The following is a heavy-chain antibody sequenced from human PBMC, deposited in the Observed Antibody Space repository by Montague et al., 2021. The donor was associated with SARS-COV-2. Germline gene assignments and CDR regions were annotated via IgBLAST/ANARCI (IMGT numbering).Heavy chain of an antibody. Sequence: VKPTQTLTLTCTFSGFSLSTSGMCVSWIRQPPGNSLEWLALIXVDYDKYYSASLKTRLTISKDTSNNQVVLTMPNMDPVDTATYYCARIRDYDILTGSYSGFDYWGQGTLVTVSS. J-gene: IGHJ4*02. D-gene: IGHD3-9*01. CDR1: GFSLSTSGMC. CDR2: IXVDYDK. V-gene: IGHV2-70*01. CDR3: ARIRDYDILTGSYSGFDY.